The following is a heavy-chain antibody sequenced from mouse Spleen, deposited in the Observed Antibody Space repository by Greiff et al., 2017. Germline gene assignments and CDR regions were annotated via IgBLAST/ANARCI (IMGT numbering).Heavy chain of an antibody. Sequence: VQLVESGPGLVQPSQSLSITCTVSGFSLTSYGVHWVRQSPGKGLEWLGVIWRGGSTDYNAAFMSRLSITKDNSKSQVFFKMNSLQADDTAIYYCAKEDYYGSSPWFAYWGQGTLVTVSA. CDR1: GFSLTSYG. J-gene: IGHJ3*01. D-gene: IGHD1-1*01. V-gene: IGHV2-5*01. CDR3: AKEDYYGSSPWFAY. CDR2: IWRGGST.